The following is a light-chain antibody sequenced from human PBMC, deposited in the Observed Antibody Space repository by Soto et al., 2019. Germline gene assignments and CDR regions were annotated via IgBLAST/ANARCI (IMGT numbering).Light chain of an antibody. CDR1: SSDVGLYNL. Sequence: QSALTQPASVSGSPGQSITISCTGTSSDVGLYNLVSWYQQHPRKAPKLMIYEDSKRPSGLSNRFSGSKSGNTASLTISGLQAEDEADYYCCSYAGDRLLVFGGGTKLTVL. V-gene: IGLV2-23*01. J-gene: IGLJ2*01. CDR3: CSYAGDRLLV. CDR2: EDS.